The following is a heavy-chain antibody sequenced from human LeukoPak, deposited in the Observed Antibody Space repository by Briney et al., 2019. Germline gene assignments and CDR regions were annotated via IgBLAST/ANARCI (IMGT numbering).Heavy chain of an antibody. Sequence: GESLQISCKGSGYSFTGYWIGWVRQMPGKGLEWMGIIYPGDSDTRYSPSFQGQVTISADKSISTAYLQWSSLKASDTAMYYCARDYDFWSGYDRYFDYWGQGTLVTVSS. CDR1: GYSFTGYW. CDR3: ARDYDFWSGYDRYFDY. CDR2: IYPGDSDT. J-gene: IGHJ4*02. V-gene: IGHV5-51*01. D-gene: IGHD3-3*01.